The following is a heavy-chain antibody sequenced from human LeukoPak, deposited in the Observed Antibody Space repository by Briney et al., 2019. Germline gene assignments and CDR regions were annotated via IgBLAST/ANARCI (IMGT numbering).Heavy chain of an antibody. CDR1: GFNFRDYY. J-gene: IGHJ4*02. CDR2: IDTGSAV. Sequence: GGSLRLSCVASGFNFRDYYMTWIRQAPGKGLEWLSYIDTGSAVYYSESVKGGLTVSRDNAKNSPYLQLNSLRAEDTAVYYCAREGCSGSYFEYWGQGTLVTVSS. D-gene: IGHD1-26*01. CDR3: AREGCSGSYFEY. V-gene: IGHV3-11*01.